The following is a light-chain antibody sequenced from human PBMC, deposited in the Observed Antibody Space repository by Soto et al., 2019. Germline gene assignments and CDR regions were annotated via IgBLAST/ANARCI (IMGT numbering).Light chain of an antibody. J-gene: IGKJ1*01. CDR2: GAS. CDR1: QSVSSNY. Sequence: EIVLTQSPGTLSLSPGERATLSCRASQSVSSNYLAWYQQKRGQGPRLLIYGASSRATGIPTRFSGSGSGTDFTLTISRLEPEDFAVYYCQQYDTSPRTFGQGTKVEI. V-gene: IGKV3-20*01. CDR3: QQYDTSPRT.